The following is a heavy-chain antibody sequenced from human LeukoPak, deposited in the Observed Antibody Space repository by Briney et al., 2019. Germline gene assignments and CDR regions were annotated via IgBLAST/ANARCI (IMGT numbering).Heavy chain of an antibody. CDR3: AKDPNFTIFGVVIISGMGV. CDR2: ISGSGGST. J-gene: IGHJ6*02. CDR1: GFTFSSYA. Sequence: GGSLRLSCAASGFTFSSYAMSWVRQAPGKGLEWVSAISGSGGSTYYADSVKGRFTISRDNSKNTLYLQMNSLRAEDTAVYYCAKDPNFTIFGVVIISGMGVWGQGTTVTVSS. D-gene: IGHD3-3*01. V-gene: IGHV3-23*01.